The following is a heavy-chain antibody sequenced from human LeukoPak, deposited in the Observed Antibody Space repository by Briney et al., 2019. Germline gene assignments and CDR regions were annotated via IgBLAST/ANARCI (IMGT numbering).Heavy chain of an antibody. D-gene: IGHD6-13*01. Sequence: SETLSLTCTVSGGSISSSSYYWSWIRQPPGKGLEWIGYIYYSGGTDYNPSLKSRVTISVDTSKNQFSLKLSSVTAADTAVYYCARVYYSSSYDYWYFDLWGRGTLVTVSS. CDR1: GGSISSSSYY. V-gene: IGHV4-61*01. J-gene: IGHJ2*01. CDR2: IYYSGGT. CDR3: ARVYYSSSYDYWYFDL.